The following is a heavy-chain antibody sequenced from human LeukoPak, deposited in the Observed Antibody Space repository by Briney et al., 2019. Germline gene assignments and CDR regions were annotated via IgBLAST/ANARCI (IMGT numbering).Heavy chain of an antibody. CDR2: ISSSGSTI. D-gene: IGHD5-24*01. V-gene: IGHV3-48*03. Sequence: GGSLRLSCAASGFTFSSYEMNWVRQAPGKGLEWVSYISSSGSTIYYADPVKGRFTISRDNAKNSLYLQMNSLRAEDTAVYYCAREGRWLQYDYWGQGTLVTVSS. CDR3: AREGRWLQYDY. J-gene: IGHJ4*02. CDR1: GFTFSSYE.